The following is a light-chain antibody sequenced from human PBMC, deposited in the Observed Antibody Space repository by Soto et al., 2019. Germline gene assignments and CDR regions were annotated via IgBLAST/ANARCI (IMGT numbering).Light chain of an antibody. CDR3: QQYNNWPPYT. CDR2: GAS. J-gene: IGKJ2*01. V-gene: IGKV3-20*01. CDR1: QRRTNNF. Sequence: EIVLTQSPDTLSLSPGERVTLSCRASQRRTNNFLAWFQQKPGLPPRLLIHGASTRASGVPERFTGGGSGTDFVLTISRVEPEDFAVYYCQQYNNWPPYTFGQGTKVDIK.